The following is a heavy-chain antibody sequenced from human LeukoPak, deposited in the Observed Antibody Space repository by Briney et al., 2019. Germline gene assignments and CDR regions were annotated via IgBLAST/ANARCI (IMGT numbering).Heavy chain of an antibody. Sequence: SETLSLTCTVSGGSISSSSHYWGWIRQPPGKGLEWIGSIYYSGSTYYNPSLKSRVTISVDTSKNQFSLKLSSVTAADTAVYYCARLLPAAILGGEAFDIWGQGTMVTVSS. CDR1: GGSISSSSHY. CDR2: IYYSGST. CDR3: ARLLPAAILGGEAFDI. D-gene: IGHD2-2*02. J-gene: IGHJ3*02. V-gene: IGHV4-39*07.